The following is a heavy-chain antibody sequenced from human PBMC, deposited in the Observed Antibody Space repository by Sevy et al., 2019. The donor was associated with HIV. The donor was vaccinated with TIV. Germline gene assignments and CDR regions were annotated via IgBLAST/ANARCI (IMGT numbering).Heavy chain of an antibody. CDR2: IKQDGSEE. CDR1: GFTFSSHW. V-gene: IGHV3-7*01. CDR3: ARGINGYCSATSCYSDS. J-gene: IGHJ4*02. Sequence: GGSLRLSCAASGFTFSSHWMNWVRQAPGKGLEWVASIKQDGSEEYYVDSVKGRFTISRDTAKNSLFLQLNSLRAEDTAVYYCARGINGYCSATSCYSDSWGQGTLVTVSS. D-gene: IGHD2-15*01.